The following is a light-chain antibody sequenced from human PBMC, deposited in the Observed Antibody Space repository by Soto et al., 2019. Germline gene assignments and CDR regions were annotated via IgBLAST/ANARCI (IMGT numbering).Light chain of an antibody. CDR3: QERSDWPPST. CDR1: QSVRDN. J-gene: IGKJ2*01. V-gene: IGKV3-15*01. Sequence: ETLLTQSPATLSVSPGERATLSCRASQSVRDNLAWYQQKPGQAPRLLIYGASTRAPGIPDRFSGSGFGTKFSRIISSLQSEDFAVYYCQERSDWPPSTFGQGTKVDIK. CDR2: GAS.